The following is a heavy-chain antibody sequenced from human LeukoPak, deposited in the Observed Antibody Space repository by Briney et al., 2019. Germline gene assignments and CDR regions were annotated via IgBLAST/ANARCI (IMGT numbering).Heavy chain of an antibody. Sequence: AASVKVSCKASGGTFSSYAISWVRQAPGQGLEWMGGIIPIFGTANYAQKFQGRVTITTDESTSTAYMELSSLRSEDTAVYYCARSIVVVPAAIQPYYYYMDVWGKGTTVTVSS. V-gene: IGHV1-69*05. CDR3: ARSIVVVPAAIQPYYYYMDV. CDR1: GGTFSSYA. D-gene: IGHD2-2*02. CDR2: IIPIFGTA. J-gene: IGHJ6*03.